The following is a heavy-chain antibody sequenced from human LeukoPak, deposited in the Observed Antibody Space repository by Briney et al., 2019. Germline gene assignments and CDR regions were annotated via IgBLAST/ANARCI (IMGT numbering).Heavy chain of an antibody. Sequence: PGGSLRLSCAASGFDFSGYVMIWVRQTPGKGLEWVSAITGSGDRTNYADSVKGRFTISRDNSKNTPSLQMDSLTGEDTALYYCAKGAYCGGGCYSFFEYWGQGTLVTVSS. CDR2: ITGSGDRT. V-gene: IGHV3-23*01. D-gene: IGHD2-21*02. CDR3: AKGAYCGGGCYSFFEY. J-gene: IGHJ4*02. CDR1: GFDFSGYV.